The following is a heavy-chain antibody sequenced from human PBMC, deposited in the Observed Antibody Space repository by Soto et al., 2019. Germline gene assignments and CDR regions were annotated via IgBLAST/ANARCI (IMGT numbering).Heavy chain of an antibody. D-gene: IGHD5-18*01. CDR2: INTDGSRT. CDR1: GFTFSSYL. Sequence: HPVGSLRLSCAASGFTFSSYLMHWVRQAPGKGLVWVSRINTDGSRTADADSVKGRFTVSRDNAMNTLYLQMSSLSAEDTAVYYCARAGQGYSYGPFDYWGQGILVTVS. J-gene: IGHJ4*02. V-gene: IGHV3-74*01. CDR3: ARAGQGYSYGPFDY.